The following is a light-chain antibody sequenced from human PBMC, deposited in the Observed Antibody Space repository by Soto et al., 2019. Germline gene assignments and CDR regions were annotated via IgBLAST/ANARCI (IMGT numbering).Light chain of an antibody. CDR2: DVS. CDR1: SSDVGGCNY. Sequence: QSALTQPRSVSGSPGQSVTISCTGTSSDVGGCNYVSWYQQHPGKAPKLMIYDVSKRPSGVPDRFSGSKSGNTASLTISGLQAEDEADYYCCSYAGSYMGVVFGGGTKLTVL. V-gene: IGLV2-11*01. J-gene: IGLJ2*01. CDR3: CSYAGSYMGVV.